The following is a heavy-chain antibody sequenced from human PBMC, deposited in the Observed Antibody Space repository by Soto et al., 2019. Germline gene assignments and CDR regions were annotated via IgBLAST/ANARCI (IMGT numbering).Heavy chain of an antibody. Sequence: SEALSVTCTVSGGSISRGDYYWSWIRQPPGKGLEWIGYIYYSGSTYYNPSLKSRVTISVDTSKNQFSLKLSSVTAADTAVYYCARDRTGRSDCSGSSCDSTTVYYGMDVWGKGTTVTVSS. CDR2: IYYSGST. J-gene: IGHJ6*04. CDR1: GGSISRGDYY. V-gene: IGHV4-30-4*01. CDR3: ARDRTGRSDCSGSSCDSTTVYYGMDV. D-gene: IGHD2-15*01.